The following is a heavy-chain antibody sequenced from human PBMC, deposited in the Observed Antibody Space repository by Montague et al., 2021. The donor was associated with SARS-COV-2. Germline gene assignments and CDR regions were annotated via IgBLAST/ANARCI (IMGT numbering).Heavy chain of an antibody. D-gene: IGHD1-1*01. CDR3: ARAQNTCFIANCVIYFDI. CDR1: AGSISSHY. V-gene: IGHV4-59*11. CDR2: VYYTGST. Sequence: SETLSLTCTVSAGSISSHYWSWIRQPPGKALEWIGYVYYTGSTKYNPSLKSRVTMSVDTPKNRFSLSLRSLTAADTAVYYCARAQNTCFIANCVIYFDIWGLGALVTVSS. J-gene: IGHJ4*02.